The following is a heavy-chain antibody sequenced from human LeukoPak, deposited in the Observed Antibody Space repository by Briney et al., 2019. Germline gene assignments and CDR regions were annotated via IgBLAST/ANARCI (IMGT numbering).Heavy chain of an antibody. V-gene: IGHV5-51*01. Sequence: GESLQISCQGSGYSFTSYWIGWVRQMPGKGLEWMGIIYPGDSDTRYSPSFQGQVTISADKSISTAYLQWSSLKASDTAMYYCARQGGYCSSTSCYDGWFDPWGQGTLVTVSS. CDR2: IYPGDSDT. D-gene: IGHD2-2*01. CDR1: GYSFTSYW. J-gene: IGHJ5*02. CDR3: ARQGGYCSSTSCYDGWFDP.